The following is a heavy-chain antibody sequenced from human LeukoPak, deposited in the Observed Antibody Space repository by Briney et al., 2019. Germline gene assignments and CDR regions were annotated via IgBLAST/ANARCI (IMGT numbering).Heavy chain of an antibody. CDR3: AKDSWHEYYFDY. CDR2: ITSSSIHI. Sequence: GGTLRLSCAASGFTFSSYGMSWVRQAPGKGLEWVSSITSSSIHIFYADSVRGRFTISRDNAKNSLYLQMNSLRAEDTAVYYCAKDSWHEYYFDYWGQGTLVTVSS. CDR1: GFTFSSYG. V-gene: IGHV3-21*04. J-gene: IGHJ4*02.